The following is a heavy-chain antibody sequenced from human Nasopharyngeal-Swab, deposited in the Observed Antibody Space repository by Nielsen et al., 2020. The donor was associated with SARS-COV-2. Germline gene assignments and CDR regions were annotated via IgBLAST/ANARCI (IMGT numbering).Heavy chain of an antibody. CDR3: ARAGRVGDAYTGLDV. D-gene: IGHD5-24*01. CDR2: INHNERT. CDR1: GASVTSSY. V-gene: IGHV4-34*01. J-gene: IGHJ6*02. Sequence: SETLSLTSTVSGASVTSSYWTWIRQPPGKGLECICKINHNERTNYNPSLKSPVTLSVDTSTNQVSLKHNSLTATDTAVYYCARAGRVGDAYTGLDVWGQGTTVTVSS.